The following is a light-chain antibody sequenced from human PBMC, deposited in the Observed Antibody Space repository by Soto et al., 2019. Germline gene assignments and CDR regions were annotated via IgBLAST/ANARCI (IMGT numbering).Light chain of an antibody. Sequence: QSVLTQPPSASGTPGQRVTISCSGSSSNIGSNTVNSYQQLPGTAPELLIYSNDQRPSGVPDRFSGSKSGTSASLAISGLQSEDEADYYCATWDDSLNGFWVFGGGTKLTVL. CDR1: SSNIGSNT. J-gene: IGLJ3*02. V-gene: IGLV1-44*01. CDR2: SND. CDR3: ATWDDSLNGFWV.